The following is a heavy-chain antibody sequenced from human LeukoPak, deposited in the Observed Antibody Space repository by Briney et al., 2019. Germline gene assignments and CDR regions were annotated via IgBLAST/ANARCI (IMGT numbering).Heavy chain of an antibody. V-gene: IGHV3-11*01. CDR2: ISSSGSTI. CDR1: GFTFSDYY. D-gene: IGHD4-17*01. Sequence: GGSLRLSCAASGFTFSDYYMSRIRQAPGKGLEWVSYISSSGSTIYYADSVKGRFTISRDNAKNSLYLQMNSLRAEDTAVYYCARFDSTVTYYFDYWGQGTLVTVSS. CDR3: ARFDSTVTYYFDY. J-gene: IGHJ4*02.